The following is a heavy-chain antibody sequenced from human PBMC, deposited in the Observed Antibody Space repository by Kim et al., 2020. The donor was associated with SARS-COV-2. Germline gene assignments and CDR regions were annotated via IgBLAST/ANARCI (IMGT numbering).Heavy chain of an antibody. J-gene: IGHJ4*02. V-gene: IGHV3-30*18. CDR2: ISYDGSNK. Sequence: GGSLRLSCAASGFTFTSYGMHWVRQAPGKGLEWVAVISYDGSNKFYADSVKGRFTISRDNSKNTMYLQMNSLRAEDTAVYYCAKDALSGSRMPADYWGQG. CDR1: GFTFTSYG. CDR3: AKDALSGSRMPADY. D-gene: IGHD3-10*01.